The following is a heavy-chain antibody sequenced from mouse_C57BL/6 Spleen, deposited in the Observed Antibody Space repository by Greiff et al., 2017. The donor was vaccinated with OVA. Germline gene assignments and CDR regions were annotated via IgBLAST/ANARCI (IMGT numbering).Heavy chain of an antibody. CDR1: GYAFSSSW. CDR2: IYPGDGDT. CDR3: ARDGYYVHYAMDY. D-gene: IGHD2-3*01. Sequence: VQLQQSGPELVKPGASVKISCKASGYAFSSSWMNWVKQRPGKGLEWIGRIYPGDGDTNYNGKFKGKATLTADKSSSTAYMQLSSLTSEDSAVYVCARDGYYVHYAMDYWGQGTSVTVSS. V-gene: IGHV1-82*01. J-gene: IGHJ4*01.